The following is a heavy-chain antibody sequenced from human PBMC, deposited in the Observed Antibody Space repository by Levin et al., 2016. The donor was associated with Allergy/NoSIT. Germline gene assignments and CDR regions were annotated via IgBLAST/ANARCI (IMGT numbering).Heavy chain of an antibody. CDR1: GVSISSGGYY. J-gene: IGHJ4*02. CDR2: IYYGGTT. Sequence: SETLSLTCIVSGVSISSGGYYWSWIRQHPGKGLEWVGRIYYGGTTYYNPSLESRVTISRDTSKNQFSLRLSYVTAADTAVYFCATETPCSTNCYLDYWGRGILVTVSS. CDR3: ATETPCSTNCYLDY. V-gene: IGHV4-31*03. D-gene: IGHD2-2*01.